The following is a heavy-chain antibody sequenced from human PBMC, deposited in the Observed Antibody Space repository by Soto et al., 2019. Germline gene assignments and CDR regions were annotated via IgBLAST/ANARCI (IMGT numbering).Heavy chain of an antibody. V-gene: IGHV4-39*01. CDR3: ARHALQTEFGL. Sequence: SCSLALSCALCGVSISSCSHYWAWIRQAPGQGLEWIGSGYQSGNTYYNPSLRNRVAVSVDTSTNQISLRVKSVTASDTGVYFCARHALQTEFGLRGQPPPVTVSS. CDR2: GYQSGNT. D-gene: IGHD3-16*01. CDR1: GVSISSCSHY. J-gene: IGHJ4*02.